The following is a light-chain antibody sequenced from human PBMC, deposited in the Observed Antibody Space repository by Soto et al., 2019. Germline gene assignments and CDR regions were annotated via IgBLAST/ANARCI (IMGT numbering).Light chain of an antibody. CDR2: GAS. Sequence: EIVLTQSPGTLSLSPGERATLSCRASQSVSSSYLAWYQQKPGQAPRLLIYGASSRATGIPDRFSGSGSGTDFTLTISRLEPEDFAVYYCQQLNNFVTFGPGTKVNI. V-gene: IGKV3-20*01. CDR1: QSVSSSY. CDR3: QQLNNFVT. J-gene: IGKJ3*01.